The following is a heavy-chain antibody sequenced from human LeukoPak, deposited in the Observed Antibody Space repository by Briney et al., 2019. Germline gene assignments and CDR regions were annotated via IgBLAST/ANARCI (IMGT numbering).Heavy chain of an antibody. J-gene: IGHJ4*02. D-gene: IGHD3-3*01. CDR1: GGTFSSYT. V-gene: IGHV1-69*02. Sequence: SVKVSCKASGGTFSSYTISWVRQAPGQGLEWMGRIIPILGIANYAQKFQGRVTITADKSTSTAYMELSSLRSEDTAVYYCARGNYDFWSGHGYWGQGTLVTVSS. CDR2: IIPILGIA. CDR3: ARGNYDFWSGHGY.